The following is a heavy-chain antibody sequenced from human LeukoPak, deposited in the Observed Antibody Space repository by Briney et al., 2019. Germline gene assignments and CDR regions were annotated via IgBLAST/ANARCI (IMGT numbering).Heavy chain of an antibody. CDR1: GGSLSSGSYY. Sequence: SQTLSLTCTVSGGSLSSGSYYWTWIRQPPGKGLEWIAYIYYSGSTNYNPSLKSRATISVDTSKNQFSLKLSSVTAADTAVYYCARDDYYDSSAYSGIDYWGQGTLVTVSS. CDR3: ARDDYYDSSAYSGIDY. V-gene: IGHV4-61*01. CDR2: IYYSGST. D-gene: IGHD3-22*01. J-gene: IGHJ4*02.